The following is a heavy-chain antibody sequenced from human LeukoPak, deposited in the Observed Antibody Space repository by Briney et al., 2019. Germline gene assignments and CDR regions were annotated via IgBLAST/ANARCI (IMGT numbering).Heavy chain of an antibody. CDR3: ARTFSIASAGRNDY. Sequence: ASVKVSCKASGYTFTSYYMHWVRQAPGQGLQWMELINPSGGSTSYAQKFQGRVTMTRDTSTSTVFMELSSLTSEDTAVYYCARTFSIASAGRNDYWGQGTLVTVSS. CDR1: GYTFTSYY. CDR2: INPSGGST. D-gene: IGHD6-13*01. J-gene: IGHJ4*02. V-gene: IGHV1-46*01.